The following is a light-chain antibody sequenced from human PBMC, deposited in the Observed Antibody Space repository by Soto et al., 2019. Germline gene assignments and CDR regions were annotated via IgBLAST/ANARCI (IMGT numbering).Light chain of an antibody. Sequence: EGVLTQSPGTLSLSPGERATLSCRASQSVSSSYLAWYQQKPGQAPRLLIYVASTRATGIPDRFSASGSGTDFTLTISGLEPEDFAVYYCQQYGSSLITFGQGTRLEIK. CDR3: QQYGSSLIT. V-gene: IGKV3-20*01. J-gene: IGKJ5*01. CDR2: VAS. CDR1: QSVSSSY.